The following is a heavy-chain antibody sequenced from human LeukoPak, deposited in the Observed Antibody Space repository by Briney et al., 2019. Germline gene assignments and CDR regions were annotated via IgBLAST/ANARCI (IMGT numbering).Heavy chain of an antibody. J-gene: IGHJ4*02. Sequence: SVKVSCKASGGTFSSYAISWVRQAPGQGLEWMGGIIPIFGTANYAQKFQGRVTITADESTSTAYMELSSLRSEDTAVYYCATTHIVVVTAILWFDYWGQGTLVTVSS. CDR2: IIPIFGTA. D-gene: IGHD2-21*02. CDR3: ATTHIVVVTAILWFDY. V-gene: IGHV1-69*13. CDR1: GGTFSSYA.